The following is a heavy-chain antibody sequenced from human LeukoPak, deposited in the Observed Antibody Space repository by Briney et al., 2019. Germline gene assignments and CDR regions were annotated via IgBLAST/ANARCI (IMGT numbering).Heavy chain of an antibody. J-gene: IGHJ4*02. CDR1: GFTFSSYA. Sequence: GGSLRLSCAASGFTFSSYAMSWVRQAPGKGLEWVSAISGSGGSTYYADSVKDRFTISRDNSRNTLYLQMNSLRGGDTAVYYCAKDLYSSGWYGGGRFDYWGQGTLVTVSS. CDR3: AKDLYSSGWYGGGRFDY. D-gene: IGHD6-19*01. V-gene: IGHV3-23*01. CDR2: ISGSGGST.